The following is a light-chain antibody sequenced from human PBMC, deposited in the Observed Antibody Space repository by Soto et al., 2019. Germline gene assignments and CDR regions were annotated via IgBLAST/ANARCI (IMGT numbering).Light chain of an antibody. CDR3: QQYGSSIT. CDR1: QSVSSSY. CDR2: GAS. Sequence: EIVLTQSPGTLSVSPGERATLSCMASQSVSSSYLAWYQQKPGQAPRLLIYGASSRATGIPDRFSGSGSGTDFTLTISRLEPEDFAVYYCQQYGSSITFGQGTRLEIK. J-gene: IGKJ5*01. V-gene: IGKV3-20*01.